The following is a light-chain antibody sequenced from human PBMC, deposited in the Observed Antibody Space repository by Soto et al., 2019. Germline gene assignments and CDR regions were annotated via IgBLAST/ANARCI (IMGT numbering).Light chain of an antibody. CDR1: RSISDW. Sequence: DIQMTQSPSSLSPSVGDRVTITCRASRSISDWLAWYQQKPGKAPELLIYKASTLKSGVPSRFSGSGSGTEFTLTISSLQPEDFATYYCQQYRTFGQGTKVDIK. CDR3: QQYRT. J-gene: IGKJ1*01. CDR2: KAS. V-gene: IGKV1-5*03.